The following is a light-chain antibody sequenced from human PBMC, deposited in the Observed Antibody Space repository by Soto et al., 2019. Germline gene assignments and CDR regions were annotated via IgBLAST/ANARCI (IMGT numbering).Light chain of an antibody. V-gene: IGKV3-15*01. Sequence: IVMTPSPATLSVSPGERATLSCRASQSVSSNLAWYQQKPGQAPRLLIYGASTRATGIPARFSGSGSGTEFTLTISSLQSEDFAVYYCQQYNNWPLTFGGGTKVDI. CDR1: QSVSSN. CDR2: GAS. CDR3: QQYNNWPLT. J-gene: IGKJ4*01.